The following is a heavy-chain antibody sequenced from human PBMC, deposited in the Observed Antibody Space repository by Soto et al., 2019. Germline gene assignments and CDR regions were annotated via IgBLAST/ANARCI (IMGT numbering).Heavy chain of an antibody. CDR3: ARVDYDFWSGYYDPY. Sequence: QVQLVQSGAEVKKPGASVKVSCKASGYTFTSYGISWVRQAPGQGLEWMGWISAYNGNTNYAQKLQGIVTMTTDTSTSTAYMELRSLRSDDTAVYYCARVDYDFWSGYYDPYWGQGTLVTVSS. J-gene: IGHJ4*02. V-gene: IGHV1-18*01. CDR1: GYTFTSYG. CDR2: ISAYNGNT. D-gene: IGHD3-3*01.